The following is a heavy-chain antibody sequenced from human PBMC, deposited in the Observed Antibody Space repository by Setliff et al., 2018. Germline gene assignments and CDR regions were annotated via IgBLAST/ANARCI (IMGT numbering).Heavy chain of an antibody. D-gene: IGHD4-4*01. V-gene: IGHV1-8*02. Sequence: ASVKVSCKASGYTFSNYDINWVRPGTGQGLEWMGWMNPNSGNTGYAQKFQGRVTMTRNTSISTVYMELTSLRYEDMAVYYCARGLRQDRSNSDVFDIWGQGTVVTVSS. CDR3: ARGLRQDRSNSDVFDI. J-gene: IGHJ3*02. CDR2: MNPNSGNT. CDR1: GYTFSNYD.